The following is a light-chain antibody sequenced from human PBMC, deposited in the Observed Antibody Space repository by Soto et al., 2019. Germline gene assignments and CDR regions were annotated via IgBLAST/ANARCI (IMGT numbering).Light chain of an antibody. V-gene: IGKV1-39*01. CDR1: QSITSY. CDR2: APS. Sequence: DIQMTQSPSSLSASVGDRVTITCRASQSITSYLNWYQQRPGEAPKLLIYAPSNFQVGVPSRFSDSGSATDFTLTISSLQPEDFATYYCQQCYSIPPTFGQGTRLEIK. CDR3: QQCYSIPPT. J-gene: IGKJ5*01.